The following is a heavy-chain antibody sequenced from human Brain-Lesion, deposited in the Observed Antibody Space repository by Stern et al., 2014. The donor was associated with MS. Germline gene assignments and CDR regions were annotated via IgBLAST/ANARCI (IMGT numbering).Heavy chain of an antibody. CDR2: IYYSGNT. V-gene: IGHV4-39*01. CDR3: AGEEDIRYCSGGSCTGNWFDP. Sequence: VQLVESGPGLVKPSETLSLTCTVAGGSVSSTSYAWAWIRQPPGKGLEWIGTIYYSGNTYYSPSLKSRLTISLDTSKNKFSLQLSSVTAADTAVYYCAGEEDIRYCSGGSCTGNWFDPWGQGTLVTVSS. CDR1: GGSVSSTSYA. J-gene: IGHJ5*02. D-gene: IGHD2-15*01.